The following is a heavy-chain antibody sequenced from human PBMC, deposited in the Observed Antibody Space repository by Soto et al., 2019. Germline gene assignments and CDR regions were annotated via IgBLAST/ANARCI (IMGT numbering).Heavy chain of an antibody. CDR1: GGSISSGGYY. D-gene: IGHD6-13*01. V-gene: IGHV4-31*03. Sequence: QVQLQESGPGLVKPSQTLSLTCTVSGGSISSGGYYWSWIRQHPGKGLEWIGYIYDSGSTYYNPSLTSRVTISVDTSKNQFSLKLSSVTAADTAVYYCARAGSSSSWFGWFDPWGQGTLVTVSS. CDR2: IYDSGST. CDR3: ARAGSSSSWFGWFDP. J-gene: IGHJ5*02.